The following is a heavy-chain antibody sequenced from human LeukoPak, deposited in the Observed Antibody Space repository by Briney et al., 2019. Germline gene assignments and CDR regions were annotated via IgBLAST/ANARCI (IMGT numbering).Heavy chain of an antibody. CDR1: GFTFGDYD. CDR2: IRSKAYGGTI. Sequence: PGRSLRLSCTTSGFTFGDYDMSWVRQAPGKGLEWVGFIRSKAYGGTIEYAASVKGRFTISRDDSKSIAYLQMNSLKIEDTALYYCTRGPIQLWIHNAMDVWGQGTTVTVSS. V-gene: IGHV3-49*04. D-gene: IGHD5-18*01. J-gene: IGHJ6*02. CDR3: TRGPIQLWIHNAMDV.